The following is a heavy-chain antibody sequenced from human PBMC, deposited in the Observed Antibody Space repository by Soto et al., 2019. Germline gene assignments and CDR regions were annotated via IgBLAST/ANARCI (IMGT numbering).Heavy chain of an antibody. D-gene: IGHD3-10*01. Sequence: QVQLVESGGGVVQPGRSLRLSCAASGLIFSNYGMHWVRQAPGKGLEWVAVIWYDGSNKYYGDSVKGRFTISRDNSKNELYLQMHSLRAEDTAVYYCARVQRSTRLDVWGQGTTVTVSS. CDR3: ARVQRSTRLDV. V-gene: IGHV3-33*01. CDR1: GLIFSNYG. J-gene: IGHJ6*02. CDR2: IWYDGSNK.